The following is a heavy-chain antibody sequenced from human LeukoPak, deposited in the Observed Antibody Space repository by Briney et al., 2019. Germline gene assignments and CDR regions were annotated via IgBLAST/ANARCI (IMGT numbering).Heavy chain of an antibody. V-gene: IGHV3-30*02. CDR3: AKDLWYTSSSEEY. CDR1: GLRFSGIG. Sequence: PGGSLRLSCAASGLRFSGIGMHWVRQAPGKGLDWVAYIRNDGGNKQYADSVKGRFSISRDNSKNTLSLEMNSLRAEDTAVYYCAKDLWYTSSSEEYWGQGTLVTVSS. CDR2: IRNDGGNK. J-gene: IGHJ4*02. D-gene: IGHD6-6*01.